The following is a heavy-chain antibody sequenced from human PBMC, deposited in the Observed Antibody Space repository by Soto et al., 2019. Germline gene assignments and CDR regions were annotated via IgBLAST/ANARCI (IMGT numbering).Heavy chain of an antibody. CDR3: ARAGSSGYYHDY. CDR1: GGSISSYY. J-gene: IGHJ4*02. V-gene: IGHV4-59*01. CDR2: IYYSGST. D-gene: IGHD3-22*01. Sequence: QVQLQESGPGLVKPSETLSLTCTVSGGSISSYYWSWIRQPPGKGLEWIGYIYYSGSTNYNPSLKSRVTNSVDTSKNQFSLKLSSVTAADTAVYYCARAGSSGYYHDYWGQGTLVTVSS.